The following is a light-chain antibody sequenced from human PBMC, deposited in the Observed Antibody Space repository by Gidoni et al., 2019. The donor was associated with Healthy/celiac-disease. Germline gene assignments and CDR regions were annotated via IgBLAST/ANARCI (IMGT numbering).Light chain of an antibody. V-gene: IGKV1-5*03. CDR2: KAS. CDR1: QSISSW. J-gene: IGKJ1*01. CDR3: QQYNSYWT. Sequence: DIQMTQSPSTLSASVGDRVTITCRASQSISSWLAWYQQKPGKDPKLLIYKASSLESGVPSRLSGSGSGTEFTITISSLQPDDFATYYCQQYNSYWTFGQGTKVEIK.